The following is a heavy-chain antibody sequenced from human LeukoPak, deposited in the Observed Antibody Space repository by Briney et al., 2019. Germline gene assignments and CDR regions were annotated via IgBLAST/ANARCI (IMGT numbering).Heavy chain of an antibody. D-gene: IGHD1-26*01. CDR3: GMSGDRVPLQDDVFDV. CDR1: GYSFTSYC. Sequence: GESLKISCKVSGYSFTSYCIGWVRQMPGKGLEWMGIVYPGDSGPAYSPSFQGQVTISVDKSINTAYLQWSSLQASDTAMYYCGMSGDRVPLQDDVFDVWGQGTMVTVST. CDR2: VYPGDSGP. V-gene: IGHV5-51*01. J-gene: IGHJ3*01.